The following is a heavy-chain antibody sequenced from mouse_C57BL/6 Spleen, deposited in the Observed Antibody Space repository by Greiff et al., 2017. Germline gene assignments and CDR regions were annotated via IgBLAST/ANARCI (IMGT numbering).Heavy chain of an antibody. D-gene: IGHD1-1*01. CDR1: GYTFTEYT. Sequence: QVQLKESGAELVKPGASVKLSCKASGYTFTEYTIHWVKQRSGQGLEWIGWFYPGSGSIKYNEKFKDKATLTADKSSSTVYMELSRLTSEDSAVYFCARHGPYYGSRGWYFDVWGTGTTVTVSS. V-gene: IGHV1-62-2*01. CDR2: FYPGSGSI. CDR3: ARHGPYYGSRGWYFDV. J-gene: IGHJ1*03.